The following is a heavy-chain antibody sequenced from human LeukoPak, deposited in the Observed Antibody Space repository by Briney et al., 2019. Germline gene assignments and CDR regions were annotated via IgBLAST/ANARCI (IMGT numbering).Heavy chain of an antibody. V-gene: IGHV3-30*02. J-gene: IGHJ4*01. CDR1: GFTFRSYG. Sequence: LSGGSLRLSCAASGFTFRSYGMHWVRQAPGKGLEWVAFIRYDGTNKYYADSVKGRFSISRDNSKNTLFLQMNSLRAEDTAVYYCARDSFRKSSNSETATPFDYWGHGTLVTVSS. D-gene: IGHD2-21*02. CDR2: IRYDGTNK. CDR3: ARDSFRKSSNSETATPFDY.